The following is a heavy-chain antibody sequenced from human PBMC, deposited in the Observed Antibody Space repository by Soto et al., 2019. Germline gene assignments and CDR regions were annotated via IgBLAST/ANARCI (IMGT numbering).Heavy chain of an antibody. CDR1: GYTFTGYY. V-gene: IGHV1-2*02. J-gene: IGHJ5*02. CDR3: ARDPNIVLMVYATWFDP. CDR2: INPNSGGT. D-gene: IGHD2-8*01. Sequence: GASVKVSCKASGYTFTGYYMHWVRQAPGQGLEWMGWINPNSGGTNYAQKFQGRVTMTRDTSISTAYMELSRLRSDDTAVYYCARDPNIVLMVYATWFDPWGQGTLVTVSS.